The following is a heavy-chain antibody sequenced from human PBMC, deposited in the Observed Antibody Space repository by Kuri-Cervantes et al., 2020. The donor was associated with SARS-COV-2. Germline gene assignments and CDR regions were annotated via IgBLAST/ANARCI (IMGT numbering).Heavy chain of an antibody. CDR3: ARDLLNYYDSSGYGY. CDR2: ISSSGSTI. V-gene: IGHV3-48*04. Sequence: GGSLRLSCAASGFTFSSYGMHWVRQAPGKGLEWVSYISSSGSTIYYADSVKGRFTISRDNAKNSLYLQMNSLRAEDTAVYYCARDLLNYYDSSGYGYWGQGTLVTVSS. CDR1: GFTFSSYG. J-gene: IGHJ4*02. D-gene: IGHD3-22*01.